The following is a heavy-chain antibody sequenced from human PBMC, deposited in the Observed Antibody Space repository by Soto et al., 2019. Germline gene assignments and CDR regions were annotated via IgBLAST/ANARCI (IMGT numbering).Heavy chain of an antibody. V-gene: IGHV1-69*01. D-gene: IGHD1-26*01. Sequence: QVQLVQSGAEVKKPGSSVKVSCKASGGTFSSYAISWVRQAPGQGLEWMGGIIPIFGTANYAQKFQGRVTITEDESTSTAYMELSSLRSEDTAVYYCARNGRGGSYYGDYYYYGMDVWGQGTTVTVSS. CDR2: IIPIFGTA. J-gene: IGHJ6*02. CDR1: GGTFSSYA. CDR3: ARNGRGGSYYGDYYYYGMDV.